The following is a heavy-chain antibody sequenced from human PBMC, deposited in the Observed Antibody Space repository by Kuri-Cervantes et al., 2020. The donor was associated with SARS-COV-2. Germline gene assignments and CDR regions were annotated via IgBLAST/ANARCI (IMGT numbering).Heavy chain of an antibody. CDR1: GFSLSTSGVG. CDR2: IDWDDGK. Sequence: SGPTLVKPTQTLTLTCTFSGFSLSTSGVGVGWIRQPPGKALEWLARIDWDDGKYYSTSLKTRLTISKDTSKNQVVLTMTNMDPVDTATYYCVRIRAATVIADYWGQGTLVTVSS. V-gene: IGHV2-70*11. D-gene: IGHD4-11*01. CDR3: VRIRAATVIADY. J-gene: IGHJ4*02.